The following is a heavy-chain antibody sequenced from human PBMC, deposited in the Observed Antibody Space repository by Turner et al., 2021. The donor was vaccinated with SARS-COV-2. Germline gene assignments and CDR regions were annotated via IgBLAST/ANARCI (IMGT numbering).Heavy chain of an antibody. V-gene: IGHV3-30*18. CDR2: ISYDGSNN. Sequence: RSLIPSCAASGSTFCSYGMPWVSKAPGKGLEWVAVISYDGSNNYYADSVKGRFANSRDNSMNTLYLKMNSLRAEDPAVYYCAKEQESYGGGCCFDDSYYCYAMDDWGQGTTVTVSS. D-gene: IGHD2-15*01. CDR1: GSTFCSYG. J-gene: IGHJ6*02. CDR3: AKEQESYGGGCCFDDSYYCYAMDD.